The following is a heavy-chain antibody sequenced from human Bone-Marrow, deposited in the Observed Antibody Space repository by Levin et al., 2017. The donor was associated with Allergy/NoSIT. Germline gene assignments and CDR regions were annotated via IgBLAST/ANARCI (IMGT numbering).Heavy chain of an antibody. Sequence: HPGGSLRLSCAASGFTFSDFWMHWVRQAPGKGLEWVAHIKSDGSITTYADSVKGRFTISRDNSKNTLFLQMRSLGVEDVAVYYCARSVTRVRGVGPGYWGQGALVTVSS. CDR1: GFTFSDFW. V-gene: IGHV3-74*03. J-gene: IGHJ4*02. CDR2: IKSDGSIT. D-gene: IGHD3-10*01. CDR3: ARSVTRVRGVGPGY.